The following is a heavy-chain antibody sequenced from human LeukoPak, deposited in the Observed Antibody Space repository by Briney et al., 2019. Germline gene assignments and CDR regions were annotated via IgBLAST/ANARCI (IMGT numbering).Heavy chain of an antibody. CDR3: ARLVGASWFDS. CDR1: GDSVSTNSAT. D-gene: IGHD1-26*01. CDR2: TYYRSKWSN. V-gene: IGHV6-1*01. Sequence: SQTLSLTCAISGDSVSTNSATWPWLRQSPSRGLEWLGRTYYRSKWSNDYAVSMKSRITINPDTSKNQFSPQLNSVTPEDTAVYYCARLVGASWFDSWGQGTLVTVSS. J-gene: IGHJ5*01.